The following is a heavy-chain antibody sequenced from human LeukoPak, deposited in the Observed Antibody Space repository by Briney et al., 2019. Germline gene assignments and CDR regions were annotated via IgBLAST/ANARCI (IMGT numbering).Heavy chain of an antibody. CDR1: GFTFSSYW. V-gene: IGHV3-7*01. Sequence: GGSLRLSCAASGFTFSSYWMSWVCQAPGKGLEWVANIKQDGSEKYYVDSVKGRFTISRDNAKNSLYLQMNSLRAEDTAVYYCARSVDFWSGYYFDYWGQGTLVTVSS. J-gene: IGHJ4*02. CDR2: IKQDGSEK. CDR3: ARSVDFWSGYYFDY. D-gene: IGHD3-3*01.